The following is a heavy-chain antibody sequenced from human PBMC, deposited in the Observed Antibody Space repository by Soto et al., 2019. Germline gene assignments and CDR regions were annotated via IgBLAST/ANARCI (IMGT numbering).Heavy chain of an antibody. J-gene: IGHJ5*02. CDR1: GYIFSTYG. CDR3: ARVLPPFDP. CDR2: ISTYNGNT. V-gene: IGHV1-18*04. Sequence: ASVKVSCKASGYIFSTYGINWVRQAPGQGLEWMGWISTYNGNTNYAQNFQGRVTMTTDTSTNTAYMELRSLRSDDTAVYYCARVLPPFDPWGQGTLVTVSS.